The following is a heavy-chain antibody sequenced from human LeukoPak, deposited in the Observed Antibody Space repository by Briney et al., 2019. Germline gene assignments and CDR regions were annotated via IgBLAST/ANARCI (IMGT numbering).Heavy chain of an antibody. Sequence: SGGSLRLSCAASGFTFSTYGMYWVRQAPGKGLEWVAVISYDGSNKYYADSVKGRFTISRDSSKNTLDLQMNSLRAEDTAVYYCAKGRGNYYDSSDNFDSWGQGTLVTVSS. CDR3: AKGRGNYYDSSDNFDS. D-gene: IGHD3-22*01. V-gene: IGHV3-30*18. CDR1: GFTFSTYG. CDR2: ISYDGSNK. J-gene: IGHJ4*02.